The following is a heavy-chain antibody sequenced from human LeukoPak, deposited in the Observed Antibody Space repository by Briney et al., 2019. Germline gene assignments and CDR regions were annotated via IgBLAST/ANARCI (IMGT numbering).Heavy chain of an antibody. CDR2: IIPIFGTA. CDR3: ANCLTYYYYGMDV. D-gene: IGHD2-15*01. J-gene: IGHJ6*02. Sequence: ASVKVSCKASGGTFSSYAISWVRQAPGQGLEWMGGIIPIFGTASYAQKFQGRVTITADESTSTAYMELSSLRSEDTAVYYCANCLTYYYYGMDVWGQGTTVTVSS. CDR1: GGTFSSYA. V-gene: IGHV1-69*13.